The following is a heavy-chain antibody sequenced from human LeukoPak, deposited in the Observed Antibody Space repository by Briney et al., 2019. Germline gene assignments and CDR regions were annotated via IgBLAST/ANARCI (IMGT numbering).Heavy chain of an antibody. V-gene: IGHV1-2*02. CDR3: ARDSGSSGWDPTSFLDY. CDR1: GYTFTVHH. D-gene: IGHD6-19*01. CDR2: INPNSGGA. J-gene: IGHJ4*02. Sequence: ASVKVSCKTSGYTFTVHHIHWVRQAPGQGLEWMGWINPNSGGANSAQKFLGRVSMTRDTSISTVYMDLTSLRSDDPAVYYCARDSGSSGWDPTSFLDYWGRGTLVTVSS.